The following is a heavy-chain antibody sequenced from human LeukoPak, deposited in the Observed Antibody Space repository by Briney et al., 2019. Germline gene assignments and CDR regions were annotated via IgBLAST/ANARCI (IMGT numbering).Heavy chain of an antibody. V-gene: IGHV3-21*01. Sequence: GGSLRLSCAASGFTFSSYSMNWVRHAPGKGLGWVSSISSSSSYIYYADSVKGRFTISRDNAKNSLYLQMNSLRAEDTAVYYCARDEGLSAFDIWGQGTMVTVSS. CDR1: GFTFSSYS. J-gene: IGHJ3*02. CDR3: ARDEGLSAFDI. CDR2: ISSSSSYI.